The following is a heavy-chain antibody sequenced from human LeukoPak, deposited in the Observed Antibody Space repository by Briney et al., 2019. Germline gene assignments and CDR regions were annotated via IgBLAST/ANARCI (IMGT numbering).Heavy chain of an antibody. V-gene: IGHV4-39*07. Sequence: PSETLSLTCTVSGGSISSSSYYWGWIRQPPGKGLEWIGEIDHSGSTNYSPSLKSRVTISVDTSKNQFSLKLNSVTAADTAVYYCARGFVPAAIPSARDRVDYLTYYYMDVWGKGTTVIVSS. J-gene: IGHJ6*03. D-gene: IGHD2-2*02. CDR2: IDHSGST. CDR1: GGSISSSSYY. CDR3: ARGFVPAAIPSARDRVDYLTYYYMDV.